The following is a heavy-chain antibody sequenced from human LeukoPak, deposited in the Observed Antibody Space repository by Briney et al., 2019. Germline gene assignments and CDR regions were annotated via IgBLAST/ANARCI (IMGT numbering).Heavy chain of an antibody. J-gene: IGHJ5*02. D-gene: IGHD5-12*01. CDR1: GYSFTNYY. CDR2: INPNGGST. Sequence: GASVKVSCKTSGYSFTNYYMHWVRQAPGQGLEWMGWINPNGGSTSSAQKFQGRVTMTRDTSITTVYMELSWLTSEDTAIYYCARAVCFHGGDYLIGPWGQGTLVTVSS. V-gene: IGHV1-2*02. CDR3: ARAVCFHGGDYLIGP.